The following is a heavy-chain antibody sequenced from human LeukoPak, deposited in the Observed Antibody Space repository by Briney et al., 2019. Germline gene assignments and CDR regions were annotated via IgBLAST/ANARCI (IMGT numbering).Heavy chain of an antibody. Sequence: KPSETLSLTCTVSGGSISTYYWSWIRQSAGKGLEWIGRVYTSGSTNYNPSLKSRVTMSVDTSKNQFSLKLSSVTAADTAVYYCAREPGRYYGSGSYHGEYFQHWGQGTLVTVSS. CDR3: AREPGRYYGSGSYHGEYFQH. CDR1: GGSISTYY. J-gene: IGHJ1*01. D-gene: IGHD3-10*01. CDR2: VYTSGST. V-gene: IGHV4-4*07.